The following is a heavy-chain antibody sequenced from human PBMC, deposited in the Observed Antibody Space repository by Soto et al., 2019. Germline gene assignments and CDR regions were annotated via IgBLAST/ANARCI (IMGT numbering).Heavy chain of an antibody. CDR2: IYYSGST. Sequence: QVQLQESGPGLVKPSETLSLTCTVSGGSISSFYWSWIRQPPGKGLEWIGYIYYSGSTNYNPSLKSRVTISLDTSKNQFSLKLSSVTAADTAVYYCARGGAQISSLTTFDYWGQGTRVTVSS. V-gene: IGHV4-59*01. D-gene: IGHD1-26*01. J-gene: IGHJ4*02. CDR3: ARGGAQISSLTTFDY. CDR1: GGSISSFY.